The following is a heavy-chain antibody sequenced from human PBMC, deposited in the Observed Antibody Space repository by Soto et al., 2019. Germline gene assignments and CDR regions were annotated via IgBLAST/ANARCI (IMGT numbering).Heavy chain of an antibody. Sequence: EVQLVESGGGLVQPGGSMRLSCATSGFSFSGYWIHWVRQAHGKGLVWVSHINGDGSSTNYADSVKGRFTISRDYAKNTLYLQMNSLRVEDTAVYYCARGGAYIYGPQYDWGQGTLVTVSS. J-gene: IGHJ4*02. D-gene: IGHD5-18*01. CDR3: ARGGAYIYGPQYD. V-gene: IGHV3-74*01. CDR2: INGDGSST. CDR1: GFSFSGYW.